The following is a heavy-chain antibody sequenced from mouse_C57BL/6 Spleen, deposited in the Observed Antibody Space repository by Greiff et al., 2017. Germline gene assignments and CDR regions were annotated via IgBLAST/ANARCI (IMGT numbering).Heavy chain of an antibody. CDR2: INPNNGGT. CDR1: GYTFTDYY. J-gene: IGHJ3*01. Sequence: LVKPGASVKISCKASGYTFTDYYMNWVKQSHGKSLEWIGDINPNNGGTSYNQKFKGKATLTVDKSSSTAYMELRSLTSEDSAVYYCAREDYYGSSSFAYWGQGTLVTVSA. CDR3: AREDYYGSSSFAY. D-gene: IGHD1-1*01. V-gene: IGHV1-26*01.